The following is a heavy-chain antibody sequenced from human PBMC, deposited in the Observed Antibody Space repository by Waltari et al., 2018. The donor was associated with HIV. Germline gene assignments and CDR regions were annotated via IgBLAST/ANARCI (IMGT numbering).Heavy chain of an antibody. CDR3: ARTYCTGGNCYIDGGFDS. J-gene: IGHJ3*02. CDR2: IYYTGGT. V-gene: IGHV4-59*12. Sequence: QVQLLESGPGLVKPSETLSLTCTVSGGSINHYYWSWIRQTPGKGLEWLGYIYYTGGTTYSPALKSRLPCSLDTSKSQISLRLTTVTAADAAMYYCARTYCTGGNCYIDGGFDSWGQGTPVIVSS. CDR1: GGSINHYY. D-gene: IGHD2-15*01.